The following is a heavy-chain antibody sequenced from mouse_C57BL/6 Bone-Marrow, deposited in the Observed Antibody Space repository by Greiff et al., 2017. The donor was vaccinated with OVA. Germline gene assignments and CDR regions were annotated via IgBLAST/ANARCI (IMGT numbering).Heavy chain of an antibody. CDR1: GFTFSDYG. CDR2: ISSGSSTI. CDR3: AGGAMDY. V-gene: IGHV5-17*01. D-gene: IGHD1-1*02. Sequence: EVKLVESGGGLVKPGGSLTLSCAASGFTFSDYGMHWVRQAPEKGLEWVAYISSGSSTIYYADTVKGRFTISRDNAKNTLFLQMTSLRSEDTAMYYCAGGAMDYWGQGTSVTVSS. J-gene: IGHJ4*01.